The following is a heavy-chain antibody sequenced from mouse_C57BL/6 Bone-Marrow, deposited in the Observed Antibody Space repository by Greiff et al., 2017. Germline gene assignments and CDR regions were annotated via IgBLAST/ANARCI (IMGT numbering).Heavy chain of an antibody. J-gene: IGHJ1*03. CDR3: VRHVQSWYFDV. Sequence: EVQRVESGGGLVQPKGSLKLSCAASGFSFNTYAMNWVRQAPGKGLEWVARIRSKSNNYATSYADSVKDRFTISSDDSESMLYLQMNNLKTEDTAMYYCVRHVQSWYFDVWGKGTTVTVSS. V-gene: IGHV10-1*01. CDR1: GFSFNTYA. CDR2: IRSKSNNYAT.